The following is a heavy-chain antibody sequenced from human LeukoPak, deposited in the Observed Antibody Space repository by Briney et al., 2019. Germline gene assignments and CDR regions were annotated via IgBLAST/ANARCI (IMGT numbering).Heavy chain of an antibody. CDR1: GYTLTELS. V-gene: IGHV1-24*01. D-gene: IGHD3-22*01. CDR3: VTDSEPSGGYKNYYYYGMDV. Sequence: GASVKVSSKVSGYTLTELSMHWVRQAPGKGLEWMGGFDPEDGETIYAQKFQGRVTMTEDTSTDTAYMELSSLRSEDTAVYYCVTDSEPSGGYKNYYYYGMDVWGQGTTVTVSS. CDR2: FDPEDGET. J-gene: IGHJ6*02.